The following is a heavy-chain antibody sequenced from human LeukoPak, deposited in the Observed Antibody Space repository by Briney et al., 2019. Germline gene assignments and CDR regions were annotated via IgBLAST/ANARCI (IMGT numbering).Heavy chain of an antibody. D-gene: IGHD5-12*01. CDR3: ARGGYAYYFDY. CDR2: INHSGST. V-gene: IGHV4-34*01. J-gene: IGHJ4*02. Sequence: SETLSLTCAVYGGSFSGYYWSWIRQPPGKGLEWIGEINHSGSTNYNPSLKSRVTISVDTPKNQFSLKLSSVTAADTAVYYCARGGYAYYFDYWGQGTLVTVSS. CDR1: GGSFSGYY.